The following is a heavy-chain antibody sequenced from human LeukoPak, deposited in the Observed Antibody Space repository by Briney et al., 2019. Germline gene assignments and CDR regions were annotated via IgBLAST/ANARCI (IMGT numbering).Heavy chain of an antibody. D-gene: IGHD2-2*01. CDR1: GFTFSSYS. J-gene: IGHJ6*04. CDR2: ISSSSSYI. Sequence: GGSLRLSCAASGFTFSSYSMNWVRQAPGKGLEWVSSISSSSSYIYYADSVKGRFTISRDNAKNSLYLQMNSLRAEDTAVYYCARAADIVVVPAAAYGMDAWGKGTTVTVSS. CDR3: ARAADIVVVPAAAYGMDA. V-gene: IGHV3-21*01.